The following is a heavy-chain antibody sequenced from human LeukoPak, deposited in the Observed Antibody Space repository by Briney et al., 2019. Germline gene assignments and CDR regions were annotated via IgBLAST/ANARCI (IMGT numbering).Heavy chain of an antibody. D-gene: IGHD3-16*01. V-gene: IGHV3-9*01. CDR1: GFTFSSYA. CDR2: ISWNSGSI. J-gene: IGHJ3*01. Sequence: GGSLRLSCAASGFTFSSYAMIWVRQAPGKGLEWVSGISWNSGSIGYADSVKGRFTISRDNAKNSLYLQMNSLRAEDTALYYCAKARGPWGQGTMVTVSS. CDR3: AKARGP.